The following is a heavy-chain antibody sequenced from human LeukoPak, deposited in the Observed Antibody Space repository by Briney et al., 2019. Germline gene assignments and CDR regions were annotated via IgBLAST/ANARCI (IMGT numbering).Heavy chain of an antibody. CDR2: INPSGDST. Sequence: ASVKVSCKASGYTFTSYYMHWVRQAPGQGLEWMGIINPSGDSTSYAQKFQGRVTMTRDTSTSTVYMELSSLRSEDTAVYYCARDGAYCSGGSCYLYYYYYYGMDVWGKGTTVTVSS. V-gene: IGHV1-46*01. D-gene: IGHD2-15*01. CDR1: GYTFTSYY. J-gene: IGHJ6*04. CDR3: ARDGAYCSGGSCYLYYYYYYGMDV.